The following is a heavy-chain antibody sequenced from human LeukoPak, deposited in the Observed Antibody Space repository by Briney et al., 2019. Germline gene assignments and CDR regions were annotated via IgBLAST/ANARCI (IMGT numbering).Heavy chain of an antibody. V-gene: IGHV4-34*01. J-gene: IGHJ4*02. CDR2: INHSGST. D-gene: IGHD4-17*01. Sequence: PSETLSLTCTVSGGSISSYYWSWIRQPPGKGLEWIGEINHSGSTNYNPSLKSRVTISVDTSRNQFSLKLSSVTAADTAVYYCARKRRSTVSPLIYFDYWGQGTLVTVSS. CDR1: GGSISSYY. CDR3: ARKRRSTVSPLIYFDY.